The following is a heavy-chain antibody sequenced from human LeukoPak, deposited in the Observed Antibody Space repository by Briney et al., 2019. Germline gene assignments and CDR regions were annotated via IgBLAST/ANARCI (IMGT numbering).Heavy chain of an antibody. CDR1: GGSITSSRDY. Sequence: SETLSLTCTVSGGSITSSRDYWGWIRQPPGKGLEWIGSIYYIGSTYYNPSLKSRVTISIDTSKNEFSLKLSSVTAADTAVYYCARDFHTSSPLWYFDLWGRGTLVTVSS. D-gene: IGHD6-13*01. J-gene: IGHJ2*01. V-gene: IGHV4-39*07. CDR2: IYYIGST. CDR3: ARDFHTSSPLWYFDL.